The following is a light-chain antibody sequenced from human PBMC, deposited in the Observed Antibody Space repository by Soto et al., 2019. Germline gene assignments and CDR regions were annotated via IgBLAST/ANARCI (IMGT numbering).Light chain of an antibody. CDR2: EFS. CDR1: SSDVGGYNY. CDR3: TSYAGSNNVV. Sequence: QSALTQPPSASGSPGQSVTISCTGTSSDVGGYNYVSWYQQHPGKAPKLMIYEFSKRPSGVPDRFSGSKSGTTASLTVSGLEAEDEADYYCTSYAGSNNVVFGGGTKLTVL. J-gene: IGLJ2*01. V-gene: IGLV2-8*01.